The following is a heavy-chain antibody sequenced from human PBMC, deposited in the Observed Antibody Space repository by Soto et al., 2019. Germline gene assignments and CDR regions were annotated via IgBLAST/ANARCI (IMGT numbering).Heavy chain of an antibody. D-gene: IGHD4-17*01. CDR1: GATLNNYI. J-gene: IGHJ5*02. CDR3: ARGGVVDYGDYNT. V-gene: IGHV1-69*02. CDR2: IIPILGIP. Sequence: QVNLVQSGAEVRKPGSSVKVSCKTSGATLNNYIIGWVRQAPGQGLEWMGRIIPILGIPNYSQRFQDRLTITADRSTSTLYMELSSLRSDDTAIYFCARGGVVDYGDYNTWGQGTLVTVYS.